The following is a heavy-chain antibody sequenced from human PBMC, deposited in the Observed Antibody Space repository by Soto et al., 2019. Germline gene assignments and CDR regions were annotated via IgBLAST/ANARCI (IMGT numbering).Heavy chain of an antibody. Sequence: SETLSLTCTVSGGSISSSSYYWGWIRQPPGKGLEWIGSIYYSGSTYYNPSLKSRVTISVDTSKNQFSLKLSSVTAADTAVYYCARRVDYDFWSGTRSGYYIDVCCKATTVTGSS. CDR2: IYYSGST. J-gene: IGHJ6*03. CDR1: GGSISSSSYY. V-gene: IGHV4-39*01. D-gene: IGHD3-3*01. CDR3: ARRVDYDFWSGTRSGYYIDV.